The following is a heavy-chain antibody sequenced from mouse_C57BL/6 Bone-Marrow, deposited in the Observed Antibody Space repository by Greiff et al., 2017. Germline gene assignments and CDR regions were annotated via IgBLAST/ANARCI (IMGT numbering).Heavy chain of an antibody. D-gene: IGHD2-1*01. CDR1: GFNIKDDY. CDR3: TAAPGGYCNYRAYAMDY. J-gene: IGHJ4*01. V-gene: IGHV14-4*01. Sequence: VQLQQSGAELVRPGASVKLSCTASGFNIKDDYMHWVKQRPEQGLEWIGWIDPENGDTEYASKFQGKATITADTSSNTAYLQLSSLTSEDTAVYYCTAAPGGYCNYRAYAMDYWGQGTSVTVSS. CDR2: IDPENGDT.